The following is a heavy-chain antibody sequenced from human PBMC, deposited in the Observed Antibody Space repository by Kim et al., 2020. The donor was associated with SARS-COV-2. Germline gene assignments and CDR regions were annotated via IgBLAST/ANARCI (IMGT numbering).Heavy chain of an antibody. CDR2: INHSGST. D-gene: IGHD3-10*01. Sequence: SETLSLTCAVYGGSFSGYYWSWIRQPPGKGLEWIGEINHSGSTNYNPSLKSRVTISVDTSKNQFSLKLSSVTAADTAVYYCARGGGKNGSGSYHPPNQPLDYWGQGTLVTVSS. J-gene: IGHJ4*02. CDR3: ARGGGKNGSGSYHPPNQPLDY. CDR1: GGSFSGYY. V-gene: IGHV4-34*01.